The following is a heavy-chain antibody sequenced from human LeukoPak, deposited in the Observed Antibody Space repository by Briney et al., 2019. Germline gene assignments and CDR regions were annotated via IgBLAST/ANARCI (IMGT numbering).Heavy chain of an antibody. CDR1: GGSFSGYY. J-gene: IGHJ5*02. CDR2: INHSGST. Sequence: PSETLSLTCAVYGGSFSGYYWSWIRQPTGKRLEWIGEINHSGSTNYNPSLKSRVTISVDTSKNQFSLKLSSVTAADTAVYYCARVCGRIIGWFDPWGQGTLVTVSS. CDR3: ARVCGRIIGWFDP. D-gene: IGHD1-20*01. V-gene: IGHV4-34*01.